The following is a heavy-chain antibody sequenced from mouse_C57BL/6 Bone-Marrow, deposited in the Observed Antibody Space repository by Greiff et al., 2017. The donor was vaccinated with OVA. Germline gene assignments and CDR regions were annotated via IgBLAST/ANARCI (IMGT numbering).Heavy chain of an antibody. CDR3: ARDGYYRAY. CDR2: ISYDGSN. Sequence: EVKLVESGPGLVKPSQSLSLTCSVTGYSITSGYYWNWIRQFPGNKLEWMGYISYDGSNNYNPSLKNRISITRDTSKNQFFLKLNSVTTEDTATYYCARDGYYRAYWGQGTLVTVSA. J-gene: IGHJ3*01. CDR1: GYSITSGYY. V-gene: IGHV3-6*01. D-gene: IGHD2-3*01.